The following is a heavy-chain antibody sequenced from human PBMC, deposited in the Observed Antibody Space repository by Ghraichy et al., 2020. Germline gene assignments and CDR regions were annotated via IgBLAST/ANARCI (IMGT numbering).Heavy chain of an antibody. CDR3: ARGSRNGDYEDY. D-gene: IGHD4-17*01. J-gene: IGHJ4*02. V-gene: IGHV3-13*01. Sequence: GESLNISCAASGFTFSSYDMHWVRQATGKGLEWVSAIGTAGDTYYPGSVKGRFTISRENAKNSLYLQMNSLRAGDTAVYYCARGSRNGDYEDYWGQGTLVTVSS. CDR2: IGTAGDT. CDR1: GFTFSSYD.